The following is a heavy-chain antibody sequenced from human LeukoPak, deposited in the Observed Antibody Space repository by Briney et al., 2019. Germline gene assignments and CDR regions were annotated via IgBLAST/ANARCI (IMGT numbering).Heavy chain of an antibody. CDR2: IYYSGST. V-gene: IGHV4-59*01. Sequence: PSETLSLTCTVSGGSISSYYWSWIRQPPGKGLEWIGYIYYSGSTNYNPSLKSRVTISVDTSKNQFSLKLSSVTAADTAVYYCARGSGYYYHLDYWGQGTLVTVSS. D-gene: IGHD3-22*01. CDR3: ARGSGYYYHLDY. CDR1: GGSISSYY. J-gene: IGHJ4*02.